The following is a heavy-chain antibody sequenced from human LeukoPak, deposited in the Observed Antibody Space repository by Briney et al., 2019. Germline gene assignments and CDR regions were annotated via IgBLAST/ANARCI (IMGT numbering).Heavy chain of an antibody. V-gene: IGHV2-5*02. CDR1: GFSLSTSGVG. D-gene: IGHD3-22*01. CDR2: IYWDDDK. Sequence: SGPTLVKPTQTLTLTCTFSGFSLSTSGVGVGWIRQPPGKALEWLALIYWDDDKRYSPSLKSRLTITKDTSKNQVVLTMTNMDPMDTATYYCAHGLGYYYDSSGYYYVGAFDIWGQATMVTVSS. J-gene: IGHJ3*02. CDR3: AHGLGYYYDSSGYYYVGAFDI.